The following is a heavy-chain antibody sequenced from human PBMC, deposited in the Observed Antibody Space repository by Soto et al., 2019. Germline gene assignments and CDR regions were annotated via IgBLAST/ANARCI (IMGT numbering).Heavy chain of an antibody. J-gene: IGHJ6*02. D-gene: IGHD2-15*01. CDR2: ISSSSSYI. CDR3: ARQLRGGSCNCLYYGMDV. Sequence: EVKLVESGGGLVKPGGSLRLSCAASGFTFSSYSMNWVRQAPGKGLEWVSFISSSSSYIKYADSVKGRFTISRDNAKNSLYLQMNSLRDEDTAVYYCARQLRGGSCNCLYYGMDVWGQGTTVTVSS. V-gene: IGHV3-21*01. CDR1: GFTFSSYS.